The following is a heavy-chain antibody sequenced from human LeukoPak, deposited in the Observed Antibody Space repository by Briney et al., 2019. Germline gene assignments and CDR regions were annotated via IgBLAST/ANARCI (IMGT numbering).Heavy chain of an antibody. CDR3: ARDLIGRYTLDY. V-gene: IGHV3-30-3*01. D-gene: IGHD3-10*01. CDR1: GFTFSDYN. Sequence: GGSLRLSCAASGFTFSDYNMHWVRQAPGKGLDWVALMSPDGNKKYYADSVKGRFTISRDNSKNTVDLQLNSLRAEDTAVYYCARDLIGRYTLDYCGQGTLVTVSS. J-gene: IGHJ4*02. CDR2: MSPDGNKK.